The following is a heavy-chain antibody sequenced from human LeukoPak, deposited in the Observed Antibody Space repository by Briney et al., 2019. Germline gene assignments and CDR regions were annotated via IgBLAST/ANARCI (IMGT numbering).Heavy chain of an antibody. Sequence: GGSLRLSCVASGFTFSSRDWMTWVRQAPGKGLEWVANIKQDGSEKCYVDSVKGRFTISRDNAKNSLFLQMNSLRAEDTAVYYCARDKIEGATLFDYWGQGTLVTVSS. CDR3: ARDKIEGATLFDY. D-gene: IGHD1-26*01. V-gene: IGHV3-7*01. CDR2: IKQDGSEK. CDR1: GFTFSSRDW. J-gene: IGHJ4*02.